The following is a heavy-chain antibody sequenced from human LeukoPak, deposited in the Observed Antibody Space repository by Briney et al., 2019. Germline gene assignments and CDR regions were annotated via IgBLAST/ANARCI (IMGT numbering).Heavy chain of an antibody. D-gene: IGHD6-6*01. V-gene: IGHV4-59*11. J-gene: IGHJ6*03. CDR3: ARDRSSSYYMDV. Sequence: SETLSLTCTVSGGSISSHYWSWIRQPPGQGLEWIGYIYYSGSTNYNPSLKSRVTISVDTSKNQFSLNLSSVTAADTAVYYCARDRSSSYYMDVWGKGTTVTVSS. CDR1: GGSISSHY. CDR2: IYYSGST.